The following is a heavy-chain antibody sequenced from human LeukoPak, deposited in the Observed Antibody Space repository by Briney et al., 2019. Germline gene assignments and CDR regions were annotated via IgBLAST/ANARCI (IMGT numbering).Heavy chain of an antibody. CDR2: FNHGGST. CDR1: XSLXXXY. V-gene: IGHV4-34*01. CDR3: ARGRYYDFWSGTMEGMDV. J-gene: IGHJ6*02. Sequence: XSLXXXYWSWIRQPPGKGLEWIGDFNHGGSTNYNPSLKSRVFISVDTPKNQMSLKVSSVTATDTAVYYCARGRYYDFWSGTMEGMDVWGQGTTVIVSS. D-gene: IGHD3-3*01.